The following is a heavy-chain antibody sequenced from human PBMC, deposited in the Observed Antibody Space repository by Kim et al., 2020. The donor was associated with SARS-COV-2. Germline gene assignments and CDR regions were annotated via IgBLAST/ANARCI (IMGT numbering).Heavy chain of an antibody. Sequence: GGSLRLSCAASGFTFSNYTMSWVRQAPGKGLEWVSGISGSGGSTYYADSVKGRFTISRDNSKNTLYLQMNSLRAEDTAVYYCAKDSELRYFDWLPAGHYYYYGMDVWGQGTTVTVSS. CDR1: GFTFSNYT. CDR2: ISGSGGST. D-gene: IGHD3-9*01. CDR3: AKDSELRYFDWLPAGHYYYYGMDV. V-gene: IGHV3-23*01. J-gene: IGHJ6*02.